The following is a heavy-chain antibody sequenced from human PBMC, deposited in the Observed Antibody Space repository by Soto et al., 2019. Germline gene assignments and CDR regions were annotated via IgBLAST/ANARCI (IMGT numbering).Heavy chain of an antibody. Sequence: GASVKVSCKASGYTFTNYGISWVRQAPGQGPEWMGWSSAYSGDTNYAQKLQGRVTMTTDTSTNTGYMELRSLRSDDTAMYYCARATAGTTSLGYWGQGTLVTVSS. V-gene: IGHV1-18*01. CDR3: ARATAGTTSLGY. J-gene: IGHJ4*02. D-gene: IGHD6-13*01. CDR2: SSAYSGDT. CDR1: GYTFTNYG.